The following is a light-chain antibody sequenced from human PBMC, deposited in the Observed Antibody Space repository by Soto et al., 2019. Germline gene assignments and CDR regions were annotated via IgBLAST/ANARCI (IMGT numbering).Light chain of an antibody. Sequence: EIVLTQSPDTLSLSPGERATLSCRASQSVFRNYLAWYQQKPGQAPRLLIYGASNRATGIPDRFSGSGSGTDFTLTISRLGPEDFAVYYCQQYGGSPRTFGQGTKVDIK. J-gene: IGKJ1*01. CDR1: QSVFRNY. CDR3: QQYGGSPRT. V-gene: IGKV3-20*01. CDR2: GAS.